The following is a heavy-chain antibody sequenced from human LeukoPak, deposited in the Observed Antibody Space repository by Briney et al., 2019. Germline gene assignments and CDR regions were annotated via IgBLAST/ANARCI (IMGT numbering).Heavy chain of an antibody. V-gene: IGHV1-2*02. D-gene: IGHD2-15*01. CDR2: INPNSGGT. Sequence: SVTVSCKASGYTFTDYYLHWLRQAPGQGLESMGWINPNSGGTKYAQNFQGRITMTRDTSINKASMELTRIKSDDAAAYYCARGDDIVVVAAAALHDWGQGTIVTVSS. CDR3: ARGDDIVVVAAAALHD. J-gene: IGHJ1*01. CDR1: GYTFTDYY.